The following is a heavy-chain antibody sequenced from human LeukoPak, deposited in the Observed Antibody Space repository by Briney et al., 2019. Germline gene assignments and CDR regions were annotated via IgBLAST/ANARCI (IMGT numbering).Heavy chain of an antibody. D-gene: IGHD3-22*01. V-gene: IGHV3-30*02. Sequence: GGTLRLSCAASGFTFSTYGMHWVRQAPGKGLEWVAFIRYDGSNKYYADSVKGRFTISRDNSKNTLYLQMNSLRAEDTAVYYCAKDRSDIVVVITSDEALLDYWGQGTLVTVSS. J-gene: IGHJ4*02. CDR2: IRYDGSNK. CDR3: AKDRSDIVVVITSDEALLDY. CDR1: GFTFSTYG.